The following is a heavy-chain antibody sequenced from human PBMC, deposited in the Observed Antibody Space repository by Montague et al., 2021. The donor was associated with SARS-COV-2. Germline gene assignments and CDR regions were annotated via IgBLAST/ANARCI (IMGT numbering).Heavy chain of an antibody. J-gene: IGHJ4*02. CDR3: ARDVVAAPGTFDY. CDR2: VSASGST. CDR1: GDSISYFY. Sequence: SETLSLTCTVSGDSISYFYWSWIRQPAGKGLEWIGRVSASGSTNXXPSLNSRVTMSVDTSKKQFSLRLSPVTAADTAVYCYARDVVAAPGTFDYWGQGTLVTVSS. D-gene: IGHD6-13*01. V-gene: IGHV4-4*07.